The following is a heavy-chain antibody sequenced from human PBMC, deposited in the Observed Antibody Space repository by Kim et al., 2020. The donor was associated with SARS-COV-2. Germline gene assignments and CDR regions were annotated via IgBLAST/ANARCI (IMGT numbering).Heavy chain of an antibody. CDR1: GFTFTSSA. J-gene: IGHJ6*02. D-gene: IGHD6-13*01. CDR3: AAVSSSYSSSWSTLYYYYGMDV. CDR2: IVVGSGNT. V-gene: IGHV1-58*01. Sequence: SVKVSCKASGFTFTSSAVQWVRQARGQRLEWIGWIVVGSGNTNYAQKFQERVTITRDMSTSTAYMELSSLRSEDTAVYYCAAVSSSYSSSWSTLYYYYGMDVGGQGTTVTVSS.